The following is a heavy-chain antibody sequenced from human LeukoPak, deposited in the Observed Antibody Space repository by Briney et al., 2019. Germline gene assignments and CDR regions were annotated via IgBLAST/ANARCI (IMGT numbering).Heavy chain of an antibody. CDR2: ISSSSSYI. J-gene: IGHJ4*02. CDR3: ARSIAAAVYFDY. V-gene: IGHV3-21*01. D-gene: IGHD6-13*01. CDR1: GFTFSSYS. Sequence: PGGSLKLSCAASGFTFSSYSMNWVRQAPGSGLEWVSSISSSSSYIYYADSVKGRFTISRDNAKNSLYLQMNSLRAEDTAVYYCARSIAAAVYFDYWGQGTLVTVSS.